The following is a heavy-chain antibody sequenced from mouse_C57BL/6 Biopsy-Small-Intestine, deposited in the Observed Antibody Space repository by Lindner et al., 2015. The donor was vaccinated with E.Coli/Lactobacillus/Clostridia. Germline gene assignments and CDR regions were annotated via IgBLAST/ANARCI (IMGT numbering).Heavy chain of an antibody. CDR1: GYTFTSYV. J-gene: IGHJ4*01. D-gene: IGHD2-5*01. CDR3: ARDYHSNNGAMDY. Sequence: VQLQESGPELVKPGASVKMSCKASGYTFTSYVMHWVKQKPGQGLEWIGYINPYNDGTKYNEKFKGKATLTSDKSSSTAYMELSSLTSEDSTVYYCARDYHSNNGAMDYWGQGTSVTVSS. CDR2: INPYNDGT. V-gene: IGHV1-14*01.